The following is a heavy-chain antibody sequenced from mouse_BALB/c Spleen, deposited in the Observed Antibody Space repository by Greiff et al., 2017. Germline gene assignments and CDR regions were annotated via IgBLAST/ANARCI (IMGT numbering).Heavy chain of an antibody. CDR3: ASYYYGSRYFDV. CDR2: ISSGGST. J-gene: IGHJ1*01. Sequence: EVQLVESGGGLVKPGGSLKLSCAASGFTFSSYAMSWVRQTPEKRLEWVASISSGGSTYYPDSVKGRFTISRDNARNILYLQMSSLRSEDTAMYYCASYYYGSRYFDVWGAGTTVTVSS. CDR1: GFTFSSYA. D-gene: IGHD1-1*01. V-gene: IGHV5-6-5*01.